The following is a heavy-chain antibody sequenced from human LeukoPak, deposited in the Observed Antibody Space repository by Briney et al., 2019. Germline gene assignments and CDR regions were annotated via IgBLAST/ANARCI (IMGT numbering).Heavy chain of an antibody. Sequence: PGGSLRLSCAASGFTFSSYAMHWVRQAPGKGLEYVSAISGNGGSTYYANSVKGRFTISRDNSKNTLYLQMGSLRAEDMAVYYCARSYSSGWYSYYWGQGTLVTVSS. V-gene: IGHV3-64*01. CDR1: GFTFSSYA. CDR3: ARSYSSGWYSYY. J-gene: IGHJ4*02. CDR2: ISGNGGST. D-gene: IGHD6-19*01.